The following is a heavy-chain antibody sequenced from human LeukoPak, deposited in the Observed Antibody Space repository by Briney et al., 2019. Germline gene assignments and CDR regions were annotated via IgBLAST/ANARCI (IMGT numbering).Heavy chain of an antibody. CDR2: VSSDGGTT. J-gene: IGHJ4*02. D-gene: IGHD4-17*01. CDR3: AKVGYGDLDH. V-gene: IGHV3-33*08. Sequence: GGSLRLSCAASGFTFSSYGIHWVRQAPDKGLEWVTVVSSDGGTTYYTDSVKGRFTISRDNSKNTVYLQMNSLRVDDTAVYFCAKVGYGDLDHWGQGTLVPVSS. CDR1: GFTFSSYG.